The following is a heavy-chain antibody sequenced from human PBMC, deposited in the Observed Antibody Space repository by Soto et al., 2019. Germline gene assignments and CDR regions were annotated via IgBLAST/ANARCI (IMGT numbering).Heavy chain of an antibody. Sequence: QVQLVESGGDVVQPGRSLRLSCAASGFTFNTYAMHWVRQAPGKGLEWVALISYDGSNKFYADSVKGRFTISRDNSKNTLYRQMNRLRADDTAIYYCARDRSMIVVVPGYWGEATLVTVSS. CDR3: ARDRSMIVVVPGY. CDR1: GFTFNTYA. J-gene: IGHJ4*02. CDR2: ISYDGSNK. V-gene: IGHV3-30-3*01. D-gene: IGHD3-22*01.